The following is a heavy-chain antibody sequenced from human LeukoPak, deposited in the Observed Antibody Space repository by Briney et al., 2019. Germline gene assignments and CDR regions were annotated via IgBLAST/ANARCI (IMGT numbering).Heavy chain of an antibody. D-gene: IGHD2-21*02. CDR3: ARFEHCGGDCPRAFDI. CDR1: GYTFTGYY. Sequence: ASVKVSCKASGYTFTGYYMHWVRQAPGQGLEWMGWINPNSGGTNYAQKFQGRVTMTRDTSISTAYVELSRLRSDDTAVYYCARFEHCGGDCPRAFDIWGQGTMVTVSS. J-gene: IGHJ3*02. V-gene: IGHV1-2*02. CDR2: INPNSGGT.